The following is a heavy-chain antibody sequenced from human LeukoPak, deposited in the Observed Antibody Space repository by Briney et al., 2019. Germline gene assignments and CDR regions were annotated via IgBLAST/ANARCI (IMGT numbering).Heavy chain of an antibody. D-gene: IGHD3-22*01. V-gene: IGHV4-4*02. CDR3: ARDRRIDYYDSSGPFMI. J-gene: IGHJ4*02. Sequence: SETLSLTCAVSGGSISSSNWWSWVRQPPGKGLEWIGEIYHSGSTNYNPSLKSRVTISVDKSKNQFSLKLSSVTAADTAVYYCARDRRIDYYDSSGPFMIWGQGTLVTVSS. CDR1: GGSISSSNW. CDR2: IYHSGST.